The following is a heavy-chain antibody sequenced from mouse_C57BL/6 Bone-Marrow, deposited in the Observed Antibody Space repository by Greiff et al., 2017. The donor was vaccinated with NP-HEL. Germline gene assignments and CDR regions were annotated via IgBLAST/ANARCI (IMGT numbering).Heavy chain of an antibody. V-gene: IGHV5-9-1*02. Sequence: EVKLVESGEGLVKPGGSLKLSCAASGFTFSSYAMSWVRQTPEKRLEWVAYISSGGDYIYYADTVKGRFTISRDNARNTLYLQMSSLKSEDTAMYYCTRDGGYYVLFDYWGQGTTLTVSS. CDR2: ISSGGDYI. D-gene: IGHD2-3*01. CDR1: GFTFSSYA. CDR3: TRDGGYYVLFDY. J-gene: IGHJ2*01.